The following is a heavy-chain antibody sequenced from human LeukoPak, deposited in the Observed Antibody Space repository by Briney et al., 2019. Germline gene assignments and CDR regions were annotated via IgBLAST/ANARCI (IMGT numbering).Heavy chain of an antibody. V-gene: IGHV4-31*02. CDR2: IYYTGTT. J-gene: IGHJ5*02. CDR3: ARLRYFDWSEFDP. D-gene: IGHD3-9*01. CDR1: GFTFSSYS. Sequence: LRLSCAASGFTFSSYSMNWVRQHPGKGLGWIGCIYYTGTTYYNTSLQSRVTISVDTSKNQISLKLNSVTAADTAVYYCARLRYFDWSEFDPWGQGTLVTVSS.